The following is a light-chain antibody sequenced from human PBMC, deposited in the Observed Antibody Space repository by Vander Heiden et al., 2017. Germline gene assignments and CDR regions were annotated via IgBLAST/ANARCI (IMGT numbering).Light chain of an antibody. CDR3: QQSYSTPLT. CDR2: AAS. V-gene: IGKV1-39*01. CDR1: QSISSY. Sequence: DIQMTQSPSSLSASVGDTVTITCRASQSISSYLNWYQQKPGKAPKLLIYAASSLRSGVPSRFSGSGSGTDFTLTISSLQPEDVATYYYQQSYSTPLTFGGGTKVEIK. J-gene: IGKJ4*01.